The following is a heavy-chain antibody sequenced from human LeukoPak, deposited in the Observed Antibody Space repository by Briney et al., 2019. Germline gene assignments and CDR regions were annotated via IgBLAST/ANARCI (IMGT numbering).Heavy chain of an antibody. CDR3: ARSKSDWSFIDY. CDR1: GDSVRSYY. J-gene: IGHJ4*02. D-gene: IGHD2-21*02. V-gene: IGHV4-59*02. CDR2: INYNGGN. Sequence: SETLSLTCSVSGDSVRSYYCIGIRQSPGKGLDWIGHINYNGGNSLSPSLKSRGTLSVDTSKSQFSLRLRSVTAADTAVYYCARSKSDWSFIDYWGQGILVSVSS.